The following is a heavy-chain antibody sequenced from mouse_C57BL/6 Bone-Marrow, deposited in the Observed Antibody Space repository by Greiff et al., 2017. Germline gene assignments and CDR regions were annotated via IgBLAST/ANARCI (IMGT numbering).Heavy chain of an antibody. CDR1: GYTFTSYW. V-gene: IGHV1-64*01. Sequence: QVQLQQPGAELVKPGASVKLSCKASGYTFTSYWMHWVKQRPGQGLEWIGMIHPNSGSTNYNEKFKSKATLTVDKSSSTAYMQLSSLTSEDSAVYYCASDYGSSYGAMDYWGQGTSVTVSS. D-gene: IGHD1-1*01. J-gene: IGHJ4*01. CDR3: ASDYGSSYGAMDY. CDR2: IHPNSGST.